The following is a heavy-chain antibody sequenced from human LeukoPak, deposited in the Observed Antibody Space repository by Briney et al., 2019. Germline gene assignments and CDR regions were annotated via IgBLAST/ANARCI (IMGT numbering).Heavy chain of an antibody. CDR3: ARRPMVTYYYYYGMDV. V-gene: IGHV3-30-3*01. D-gene: IGHD5-18*01. CDR1: GFTFSSYA. Sequence: GGSLRLSCAASGFTFSSYAMHWVRQAPGKGLEWVAVISYDGSNKYYADSVKGRFTISRDNSKNTPYLQMNSLRAEDTAVYYCARRPMVTYYYYYGMDVWGQGTTVTVSS. CDR2: ISYDGSNK. J-gene: IGHJ6*02.